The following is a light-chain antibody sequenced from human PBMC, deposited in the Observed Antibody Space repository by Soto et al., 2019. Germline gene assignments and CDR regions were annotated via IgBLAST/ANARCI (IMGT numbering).Light chain of an antibody. J-gene: IGKJ2*01. CDR3: QQYNNWPPYT. CDR2: GAS. V-gene: IGKV3-15*01. Sequence: EILLTQSPATLSLSPWERATLSCRASQSVGRHLNWYRQKPGQAPRLLIYGASTRATGIPARFSGSGSETEFTLTISSLQSEDFAVYYCQQYNNWPPYTFGQGTKVDIK. CDR1: QSVGRH.